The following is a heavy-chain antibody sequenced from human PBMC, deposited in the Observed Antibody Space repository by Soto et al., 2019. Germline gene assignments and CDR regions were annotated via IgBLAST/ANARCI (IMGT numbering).Heavy chain of an antibody. J-gene: IGHJ6*02. V-gene: IGHV3-48*01. D-gene: IGHD6-13*01. CDR3: ARESTYEDSSSWYAVKRVSYYGMDV. Sequence: EVQLVESGGGLVQPGGSLRLSCAASGFTFSSYSMNWVRQAPGKGLEWVSYISSSSSTIYYADSVKGRFTISRDNAKNALYLQMNGLRPEDTAVYYCARESTYEDSSSWYAVKRVSYYGMDVWGQGTTVTVSS. CDR2: ISSSSSTI. CDR1: GFTFSSYS.